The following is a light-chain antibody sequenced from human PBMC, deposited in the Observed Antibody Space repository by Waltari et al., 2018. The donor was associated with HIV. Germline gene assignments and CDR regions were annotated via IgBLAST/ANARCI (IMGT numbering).Light chain of an antibody. J-gene: IGLJ2*01. Sequence: SYELTQPPSVSVSPGETAGITCSGDGWATHYTFWYQQRPGQAPVMVIFKDTQRSSGIPERFSGSSSGTTVTLTISGVQSEDEADYYCQSVDSTGTQVLFGGGTKLSVL. V-gene: IGLV3-25*03. CDR1: GWATHY. CDR3: QSVDSTGTQVL. CDR2: KDT.